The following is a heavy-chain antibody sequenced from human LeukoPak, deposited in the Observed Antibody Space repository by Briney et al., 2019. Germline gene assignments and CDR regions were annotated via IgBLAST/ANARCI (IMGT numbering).Heavy chain of an antibody. CDR3: AKAPQGED. V-gene: IGHV3-74*01. CDR2: INSDGSIT. J-gene: IGHJ4*02. CDR1: GFTFTTYW. D-gene: IGHD2-21*01. Sequence: PGGSLRLSCAASGFTFTTYWMHWVRQAPGKGLVWVSHINSDGSITSYADSVKGRFTISRDNSKNTLYLQMNSLRAEDTAVYYCAKAPQGEDWGQGTLVTVSS.